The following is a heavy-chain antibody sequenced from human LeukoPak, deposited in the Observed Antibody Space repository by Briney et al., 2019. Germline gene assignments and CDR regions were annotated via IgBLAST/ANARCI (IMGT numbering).Heavy chain of an antibody. V-gene: IGHV3-7*01. CDR2: INQAGSEK. J-gene: IGHJ4*02. CDR3: ARVTPGGVGSFDY. D-gene: IGHD3-10*01. Sequence: GGSLRLSCAASGFTFSRYWMSWVRQAPGKGLEWVADINQAGSEKFYVDSVKGRFTISRDNAKIPLYLQMNSLRAEATAVYYCARVTPGGVGSFDYWGQGTLVTVSS. CDR1: GFTFSRYW.